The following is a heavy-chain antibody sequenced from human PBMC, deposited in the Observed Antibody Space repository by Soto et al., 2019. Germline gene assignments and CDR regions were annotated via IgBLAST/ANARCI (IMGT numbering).Heavy chain of an antibody. CDR1: GFTFTDYY. V-gene: IGHV3-11*03. Sequence: GGSLRLSCAASGFTFTDYYMSWIRQAPGKGLEWVSYISVNSRDTKYADSVKGRFTISRDNAKNSLYLQMNSLRVEDTAVYYCARGRYADSYWGQGTLVTVS. J-gene: IGHJ4*02. CDR2: ISVNSRDT. D-gene: IGHD2-2*01. CDR3: ARGRYADSY.